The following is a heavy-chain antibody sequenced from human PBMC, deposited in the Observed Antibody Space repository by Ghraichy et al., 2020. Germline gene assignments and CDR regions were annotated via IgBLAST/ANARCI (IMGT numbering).Heavy chain of an antibody. D-gene: IGHD5-12*01. J-gene: IGHJ4*02. Sequence: SETLSLTCTVSGGSVSSGSYYWSWIRQPPGKGLEWIGYIYYSGSTNYNPSLKSRVTISVDTSKNQFSLKLSSVTAADTAVYYCARFATIWRVGDYWGQGTLVTVSS. CDR1: GGSVSSGSYY. CDR3: ARFATIWRVGDY. CDR2: IYYSGST. V-gene: IGHV4-61*01.